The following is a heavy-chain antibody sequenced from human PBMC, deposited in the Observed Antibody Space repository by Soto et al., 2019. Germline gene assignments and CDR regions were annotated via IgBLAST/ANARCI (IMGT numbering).Heavy chain of an antibody. Sequence: GGSLRLSCAASGFTFSNYGMHWVRHAPGKGLEWVAVIWSDGTIKYYADSVKSRVTITKDTSKNQLVLTMTNMDPVDTATYYCAHLPWKQLWPRAPVVYWGQGTPVTVSS. D-gene: IGHD5-18*01. CDR2: IWSDGTIK. CDR3: AHLPWKQLWPRAPVVY. J-gene: IGHJ4*02. V-gene: IGHV3-33*03. CDR1: GFTFSNYG.